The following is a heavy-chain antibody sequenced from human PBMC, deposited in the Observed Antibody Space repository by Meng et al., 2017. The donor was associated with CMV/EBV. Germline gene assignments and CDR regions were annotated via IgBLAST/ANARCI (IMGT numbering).Heavy chain of an antibody. CDR1: GYTFTSYG. J-gene: IGHJ4*02. CDR2: ISAYNGNT. CDR3: ARDRTMVRGVTGY. V-gene: IGHV1-18*01. Sequence: QVAPGQYGVAVEKPGASVKVSCKASGYTFTSYGISWVRQAPGQGLEWMGWISAYNGNTNYAQKLQGRVTMTTDTSTSTAYMELRSLRSDDTAVYYCARDRTMVRGVTGYWGQGTLVTVSS. D-gene: IGHD3-10*01.